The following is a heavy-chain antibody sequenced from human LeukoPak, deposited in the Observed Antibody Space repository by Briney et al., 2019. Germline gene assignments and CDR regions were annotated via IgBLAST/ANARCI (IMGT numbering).Heavy chain of an antibody. CDR2: IIPIFGTA. Sequence: SVKVSFKASGGTFSSYAISWVRQAPGQGLEWMGGIIPIFGTANYAQKFQGRVTITTDESTSTAYMELSSLRSEDTAVYYCARDRGYSYGYLDYWGQGTLVTVSS. CDR3: ARDRGYSYGYLDY. V-gene: IGHV1-69*05. CDR1: GGTFSSYA. D-gene: IGHD5-18*01. J-gene: IGHJ4*02.